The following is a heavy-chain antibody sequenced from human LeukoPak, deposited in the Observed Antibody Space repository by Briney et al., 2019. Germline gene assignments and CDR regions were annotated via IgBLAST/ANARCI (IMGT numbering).Heavy chain of an antibody. J-gene: IGHJ4*02. V-gene: IGHV3-74*01. D-gene: IGHD3-10*01. Sequence: GGSLRLSCAASGFTFSSYWMHWVRQGPGKGLVWVSRFLSDGSRTTYADSVKGRFTISGDNAKNTLYLQMNSLRAEDTAVYYCARVGDYGSGFDFWGQGTLVTVSS. CDR3: ARVGDYGSGFDF. CDR1: GFTFSSYW. CDR2: FLSDGSRT.